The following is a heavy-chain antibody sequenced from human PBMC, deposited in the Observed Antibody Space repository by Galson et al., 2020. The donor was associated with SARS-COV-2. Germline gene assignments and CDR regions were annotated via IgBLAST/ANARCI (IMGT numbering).Heavy chain of an antibody. CDR3: ASCPGAGTLIYYYGMDV. J-gene: IGHJ6*02. CDR1: GFTFSSYS. CDR2: ISSSSSYI. D-gene: IGHD6-13*01. Sequence: NSGGSLRLSCAASGFTFSSYSMNWVRQAPGKGLEWVSSISSSSSYIYYADSVKGRFTISRDNANNSLYLQMNILRAEDTAVYYCASCPGAGTLIYYYGMDVWGQGTTVTVSS. V-gene: IGHV3-21*01.